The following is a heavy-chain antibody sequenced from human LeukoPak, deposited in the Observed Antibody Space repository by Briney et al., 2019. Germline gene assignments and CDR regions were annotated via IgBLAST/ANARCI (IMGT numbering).Heavy chain of an antibody. V-gene: IGHV1-18*01. Sequence: NGNTNYAQKLQGRVTMTTDTSTSTAYMELRSLRSDDTAVYYCASYCSGGSCYSGSHDAFDIWGQGTMVTVSS. CDR3: ASYCSGGSCYSGSHDAFDI. CDR2: NGNT. D-gene: IGHD2-15*01. J-gene: IGHJ3*02.